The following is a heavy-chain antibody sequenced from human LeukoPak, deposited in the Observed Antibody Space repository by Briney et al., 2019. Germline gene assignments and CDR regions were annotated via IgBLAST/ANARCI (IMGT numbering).Heavy chain of an antibody. CDR1: GGSISSYY. CDR2: IYYSGST. CDR3: ARGGLWPTWYFDY. D-gene: IGHD3-10*01. J-gene: IGHJ4*02. V-gene: IGHV4-59*01. Sequence: SETLSLTFTVSGGSISSYYWSWIRQPPGKGLEWIGYIYYSGSTNYNPSLKSRVTISVDTSKNQFSLKLSSVTAADTAVYYCARGGLWPTWYFDYWGQGTLVTVSS.